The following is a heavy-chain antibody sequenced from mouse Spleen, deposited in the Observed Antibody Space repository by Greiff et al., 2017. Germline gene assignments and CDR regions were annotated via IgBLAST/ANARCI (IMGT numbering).Heavy chain of an antibody. V-gene: IGHV1-64*01. D-gene: IGHD2-14*01. CDR2: IHPNSGST. J-gene: IGHJ4*01. CDR3: ARGGIGGYAMDY. CDR1: GYTFTSYW. Sequence: QVQLKQPGAELVKPGASVKLSCKASGYTFTSYWMHWVKQRPGQGLEWIGMIHPNSGSTNYNEKFKSKATLTVDKSSSTAYMQLSSLTSEDSAVYYCARGGIGGYAMDYWGQGTSVTVSS.